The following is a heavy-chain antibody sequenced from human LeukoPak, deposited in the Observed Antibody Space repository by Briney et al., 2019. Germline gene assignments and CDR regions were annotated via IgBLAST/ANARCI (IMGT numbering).Heavy chain of an antibody. CDR2: IKQDGSGK. CDR3: ARDPDFTFGGVKDY. J-gene: IGHJ4*02. CDR1: GFTFSSYW. V-gene: IGHV3-7*01. D-gene: IGHD3-16*01. Sequence: GGSLRLSCAASGFTFSSYWMSWVRQAPGKGLEWVANIKQDGSGKYYVDSVKGRFTISRDNAKNSLYLQMNSLRAEDTVVYYCARDPDFTFGGVKDYWGQGTLVTVSS.